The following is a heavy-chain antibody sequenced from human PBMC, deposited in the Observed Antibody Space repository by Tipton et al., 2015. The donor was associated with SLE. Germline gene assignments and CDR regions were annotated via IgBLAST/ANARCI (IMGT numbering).Heavy chain of an antibody. V-gene: IGHV4-61*08. CDR1: GGSISSGGYY. CDR3: ARWVVGALGGFDY. CDR2: IYYSGST. D-gene: IGHD1-26*01. J-gene: IGHJ4*02. Sequence: TLSLTCTVSGGSISSGGYYWSWIRQPPGKGLEWIGYIYYSGSTNYNPSLKSRVTISVDTSKNQFSLKLSSVTAADTAVYYCARWVVGALGGFDYWGQGTLVTVSS.